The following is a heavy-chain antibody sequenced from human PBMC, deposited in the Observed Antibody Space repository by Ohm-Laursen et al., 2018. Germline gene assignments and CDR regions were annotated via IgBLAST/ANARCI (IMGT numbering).Heavy chain of an antibody. CDR3: ARGPSGTATIG. J-gene: IGHJ3*01. D-gene: IGHD5-24*01. CDR2: INISGT. V-gene: IGHV4-4*07. Sequence: TLSLTCTISGGAISSYYWSWIRQPAGKGLEWIGRINISGTNYNPSLKSRVTMSVDTSKNQLSLKVNSVTAADTAVYYCARGPSGTATIGRGQGTMVTVSS. CDR1: GGAISSYY.